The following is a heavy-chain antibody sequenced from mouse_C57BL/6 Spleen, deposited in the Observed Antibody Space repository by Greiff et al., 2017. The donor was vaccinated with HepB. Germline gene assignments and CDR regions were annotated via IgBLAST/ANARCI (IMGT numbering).Heavy chain of an antibody. CDR2: IHSNSGST. Sequence: VKLQQPGAELVKPGASVKLSCKASGYTFTSYWMHWVKQRPGQGLEWIGMIHSNSGSTNYNEKFKSKATLTVDKSSSTAYMQLSSLTSEDSAVYYCARNYGSSYSFDYWGQGTTLTVSS. CDR3: ARNYGSSYSFDY. V-gene: IGHV1-64*01. D-gene: IGHD1-1*01. J-gene: IGHJ2*01. CDR1: GYTFTSYW.